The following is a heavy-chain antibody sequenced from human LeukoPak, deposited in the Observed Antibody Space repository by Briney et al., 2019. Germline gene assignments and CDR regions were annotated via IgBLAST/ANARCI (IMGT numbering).Heavy chain of an antibody. CDR3: ARGRYSGTTFYFDY. D-gene: IGHD1-26*01. CDR1: GFTFSSYS. J-gene: IGHJ4*02. Sequence: GGSLRLSCAASGFTFSSYSMNWVRQAPGKGLEWVSSISSSSSYIYYADSVKGRFTISRDNAKNSLYLQMNSLRAEDTAIYYCARGRYSGTTFYFDYWGQGTLVSVSS. CDR2: ISSSSSYI. V-gene: IGHV3-21*01.